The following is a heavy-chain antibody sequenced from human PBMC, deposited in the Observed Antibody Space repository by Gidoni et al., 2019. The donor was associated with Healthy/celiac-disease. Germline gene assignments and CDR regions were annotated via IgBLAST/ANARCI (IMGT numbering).Heavy chain of an antibody. CDR1: GYSISSGYY. J-gene: IGHJ6*02. V-gene: IGHV4-38-2*02. D-gene: IGHD3-22*01. CDR2: IYHSGST. CDR3: ARAKGYYDSSGYKYGMDV. Sequence: QVQPQESGPGLVKPSATLSLTCTVSGYSISSGYYWGWIRQPPGKGLEWIGSIYHSGSTYYNPSLKSRVTISVDTSKNQFSLKLSSVTAADTAVYYCARAKGYYDSSGYKYGMDVWGQGTTVTVSS.